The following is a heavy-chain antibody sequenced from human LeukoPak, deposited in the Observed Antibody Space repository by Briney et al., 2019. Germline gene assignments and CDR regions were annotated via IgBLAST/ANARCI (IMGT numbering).Heavy chain of an antibody. J-gene: IGHJ4*02. Sequence: ASVKVSCKASGYTFTGYYMHWVRQAPGQGLEWMGRINPNSGGTNYAQKFQGRVTMTRDTSISAAYMELSRLRSDDTAVYYCATTRRYSSSWLFDYWGQGTLVTVSS. D-gene: IGHD6-13*01. CDR1: GYTFTGYY. CDR3: ATTRRYSSSWLFDY. CDR2: INPNSGGT. V-gene: IGHV1-2*06.